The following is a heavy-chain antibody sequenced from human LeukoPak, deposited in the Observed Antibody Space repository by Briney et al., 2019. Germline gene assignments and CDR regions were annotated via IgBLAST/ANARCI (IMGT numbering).Heavy chain of an antibody. CDR1: VGSFSGYY. V-gene: IGHV4-34*01. D-gene: IGHD4-23*01. Sequence: SETLSLTCAVYVGSFSGYYWTWIRQPPGKGLEWIGEINHSGSTNYNPSLMSRVTISVDTSKNQFSLKLSSVTAADTAMYYCERTTVVTSNFDFWGQGTLVTVSS. CDR2: INHSGST. J-gene: IGHJ4*02. CDR3: ERTTVVTSNFDF.